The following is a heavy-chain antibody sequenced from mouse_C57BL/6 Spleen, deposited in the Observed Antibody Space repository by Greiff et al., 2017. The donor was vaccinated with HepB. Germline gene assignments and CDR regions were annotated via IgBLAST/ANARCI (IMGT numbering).Heavy chain of an antibody. J-gene: IGHJ2*01. CDR3: ARPGSSEY. D-gene: IGHD1-1*01. CDR2: IYPGSGNT. Sequence: VQLQQSGAELVRPGASVKLSCKASGYTFTDYYINWVKQRPGQGLEWIARIYPGSGNTYYNEKFKGKATLTAEKSSSTAYMQLSSLTSEDSAVYFCARPGSSEYWGQGTTLTVSS. CDR1: GYTFTDYY. V-gene: IGHV1-76*01.